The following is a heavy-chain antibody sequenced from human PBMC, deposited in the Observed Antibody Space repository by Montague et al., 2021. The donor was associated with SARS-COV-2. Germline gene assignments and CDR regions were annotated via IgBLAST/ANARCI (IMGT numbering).Heavy chain of an antibody. Sequence: SETLSLTCTVSGGSISSYYWSWIRQPPGKGLEWIGYIYYSGSTNYNPSLKSRLTMSVDTSKKQFSLKLSSVTAADTAVYYCARGVVAATYSFDYWGQGTLVTVSS. J-gene: IGHJ4*02. V-gene: IGHV4-59*13. CDR3: ARGVVAATYSFDY. D-gene: IGHD2-15*01. CDR2: IYYSGST. CDR1: GGSISSYY.